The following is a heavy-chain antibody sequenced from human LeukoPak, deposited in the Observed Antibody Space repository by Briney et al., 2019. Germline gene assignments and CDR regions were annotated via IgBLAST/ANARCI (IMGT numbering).Heavy chain of an antibody. CDR2: IDTTGGT. CDR3: VREGFCGVDCPAYFDL. D-gene: IGHD2-21*02. CDR1: GFALSSYD. Sequence: GGSLRLPCAASGFALSSYDIHWVRQTTGKGLEWVSAIDTTGGTYYPGSVEGRFIISRDNVQNSFHLQMNSLRDADTAVYYCVREGFCGVDCPAYFDLWGRGTLVTVSS. J-gene: IGHJ2*01. V-gene: IGHV3-13*04.